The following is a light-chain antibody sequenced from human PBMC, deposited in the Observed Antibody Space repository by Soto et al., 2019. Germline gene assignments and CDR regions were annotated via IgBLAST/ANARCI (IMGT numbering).Light chain of an antibody. CDR1: QSVSTY. CDR3: QQRSNWLIT. Sequence: DIVLTQSPATVSLSPGERATLSCRASQSVSTYLAWYQQKPGQAPRLLIYDASNRATGIPARFSGSGSGTDFTLTISSLEPEDFAVYYCQQRSNWLITFGQGTRLEIK. V-gene: IGKV3-11*01. CDR2: DAS. J-gene: IGKJ5*01.